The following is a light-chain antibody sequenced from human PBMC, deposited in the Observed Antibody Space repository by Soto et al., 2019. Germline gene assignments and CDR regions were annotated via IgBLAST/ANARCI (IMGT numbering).Light chain of an antibody. CDR3: QQSYSTPRT. CDR2: AAS. CDR1: QSISSY. J-gene: IGKJ1*01. V-gene: IGKV1-39*01. Sequence: DIQMTQSPSSLSASVGDRVTITCRASQSISSYLNWYQQKPGNAPNLLIYAASSLQSGVPSRFSGSGSGTDFTLTISSLQPEDFATYYYQQSYSTPRTFGQGTKVEIK.